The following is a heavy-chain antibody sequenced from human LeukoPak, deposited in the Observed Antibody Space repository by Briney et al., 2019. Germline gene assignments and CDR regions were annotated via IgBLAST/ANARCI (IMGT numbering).Heavy chain of an antibody. CDR1: GFTFSNFA. Sequence: GGSLRLSCAASGFTFSNFAMTWVRQAPGKGLEWISYISRSGSTINYADSVKGRFTISRDDAKYSLYLQMNSLRAEDTAVYYCAKSTVTNYFDNWGQGSLVTVSS. J-gene: IGHJ4*02. CDR3: AKSTVTNYFDN. D-gene: IGHD4-17*01. CDR2: ISRSGSTI. V-gene: IGHV3-48*03.